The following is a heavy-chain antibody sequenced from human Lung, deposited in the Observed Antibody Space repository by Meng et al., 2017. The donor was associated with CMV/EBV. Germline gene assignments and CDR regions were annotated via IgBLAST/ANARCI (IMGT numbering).Heavy chain of an antibody. D-gene: IGHD2-2*01. CDR1: GFTVETNY. CDR3: ARDLVVPAAIQYYYHNYCMDV. CDR2: IYSAGNT. V-gene: IGHV3-66*02. Sequence: GGSLRLXXAASGFTVETNYMSWVRQAPGKGLEWVSNIYSAGNTYYADSVKGRFTISRDNSKNTLSLQMNSLRVEDTAVYYCARDLVVPAAIQYYYHNYCMDVWGQGXTVTVSS. J-gene: IGHJ6*02.